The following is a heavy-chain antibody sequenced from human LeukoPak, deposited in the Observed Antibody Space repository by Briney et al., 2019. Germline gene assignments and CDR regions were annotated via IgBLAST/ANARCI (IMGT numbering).Heavy chain of an antibody. D-gene: IGHD3-3*01. CDR2: IYYSGST. CDR1: GGSISSYY. V-gene: IGHV4-59*01. CDR3: ARGGGFWSGYYLDY. Sequence: SETLSLTCTVSGGSISSYYWGWIRQPPGKGLEWIGYIYYSGSTNYNPSLKSRVTISVDTSKNQFSLKLSSVTAADTAVYYCARGGGFWSGYYLDYWGQGTLVTVSS. J-gene: IGHJ4*02.